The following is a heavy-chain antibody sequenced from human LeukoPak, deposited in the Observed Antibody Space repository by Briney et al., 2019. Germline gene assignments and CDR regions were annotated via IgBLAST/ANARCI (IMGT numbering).Heavy chain of an antibody. V-gene: IGHV4-39*01. D-gene: IGHD6-19*01. Sequence: SETLSLICTVSGGSIGSSGFYWGWIRQPPGKGLEWIGSIYYNENTHYNPSLKSRVTISGDTSKNQVSLTLSSVTAADTAVYYCGRHVSSGWDYYNGLDVWGQGTTVTVSS. CDR3: GRHVSSGWDYYNGLDV. J-gene: IGHJ6*02. CDR2: IYYNENT. CDR1: GGSIGSSGFY.